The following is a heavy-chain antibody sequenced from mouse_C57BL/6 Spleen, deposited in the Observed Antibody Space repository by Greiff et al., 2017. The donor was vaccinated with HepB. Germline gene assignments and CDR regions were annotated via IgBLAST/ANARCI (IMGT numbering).Heavy chain of an antibody. CDR1: GYTFTDYY. V-gene: IGHV1-26*01. Sequence: EVQLQQSGPELVKPGASVKISCKASGYTFTDYYMNWVKQSHGKSLEWIGDINPNNGGTSYNQKFKGKATLTVDKSSSTAYMELRSLTSEDSAVYYCAREDYSKGDYYAMDYWGQGTSVTVSS. CDR2: INPNNGGT. D-gene: IGHD2-5*01. J-gene: IGHJ4*01. CDR3: AREDYSKGDYYAMDY.